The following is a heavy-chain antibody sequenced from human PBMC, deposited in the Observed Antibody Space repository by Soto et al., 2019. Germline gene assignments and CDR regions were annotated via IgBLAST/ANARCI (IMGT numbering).Heavy chain of an antibody. V-gene: IGHV3-30*03. J-gene: IGHJ4*02. CDR2: ISYAGSNE. Sequence: QVQLVESGGGVVQPGRSLRLSCVASGFTFSSYGMHWVRQAPGKGLEWVAVISYAGSNEYYADSVKGRVTISRDNSKNTLYLQLNSLSVEDTAVSLCARGAGDYDTSGYSPFDYWGQGTLVTVSS. CDR3: ARGAGDYDTSGYSPFDY. D-gene: IGHD3-22*01. CDR1: GFTFSSYG.